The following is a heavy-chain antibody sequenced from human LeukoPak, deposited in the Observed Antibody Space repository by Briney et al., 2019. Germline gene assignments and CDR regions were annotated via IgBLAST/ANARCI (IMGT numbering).Heavy chain of an antibody. Sequence: PGGSLRLSCVASGFTLRNYGMNWVRQAPGKGLEWVSGISPVGDTPYYADSVRGRFTISRDNSKNTMYLQMNSLRAEDTAVYYCAQDRAWIEFYFWGQGTLVTVSS. J-gene: IGHJ4*02. D-gene: IGHD5-12*01. V-gene: IGHV3-23*01. CDR2: ISPVGDTP. CDR1: GFTLRNYG. CDR3: AQDRAWIEFYF.